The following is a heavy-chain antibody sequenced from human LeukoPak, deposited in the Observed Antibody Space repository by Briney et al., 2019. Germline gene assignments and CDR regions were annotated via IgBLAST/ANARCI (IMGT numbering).Heavy chain of an antibody. CDR2: TFYTSKWNN. V-gene: IGHV6-1*01. CDR1: GDSVSSNSAS. CDR3: ARRRYYDYTGFFGY. J-gene: IGHJ4*02. Sequence: PSQTLSLTCAVSGDSVSSNSASWNWFKQSPSRGLEWLVRTFYTSKWNNDYAVSVKSRITINPDTSKNHFSLQLNSVTPEDTAVYYCARRRYYDYTGFFGYWGQGTLVTVSS. D-gene: IGHD3-22*01.